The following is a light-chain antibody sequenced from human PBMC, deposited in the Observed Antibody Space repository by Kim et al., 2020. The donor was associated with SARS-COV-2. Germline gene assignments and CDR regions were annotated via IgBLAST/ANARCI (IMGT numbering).Light chain of an antibody. Sequence: ELTQPPSASGTPGQRVTISCSGSSSNIGSNTVNWYQQLPGTAPKLLIYSNNQRPSGVPDRFSGSKSGTSASLAISGLQSEDEADYYCAAWDDSLNGWVFGGWTQLTVL. CDR1: SSNIGSNT. J-gene: IGLJ3*02. V-gene: IGLV1-44*01. CDR2: SNN. CDR3: AAWDDSLNGWV.